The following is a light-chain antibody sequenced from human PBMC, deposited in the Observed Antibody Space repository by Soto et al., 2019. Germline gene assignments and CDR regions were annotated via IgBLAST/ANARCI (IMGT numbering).Light chain of an antibody. CDR2: EVR. CDR1: SSDIGGYDY. Sequence: SVLTQPASVSGSPGQSITISCTGTSSDIGGYDYVSWYQQRPGKAPKLMIYEVRYRPSGVSNRFSGSKSGNTASLTVSGLQAEDEGTYYCSSYGGYNNVVFGTGTKVTVL. J-gene: IGLJ1*01. CDR3: SSYGGYNNVV. V-gene: IGLV2-14*01.